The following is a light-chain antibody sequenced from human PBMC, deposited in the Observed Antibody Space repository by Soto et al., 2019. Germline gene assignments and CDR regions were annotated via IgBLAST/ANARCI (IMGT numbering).Light chain of an antibody. Sequence: DIQMTQYPSSLSASVGDRVSITCRASQGISSWVAWYQQKPGKGPKSLIFAASSLQSGVSSRFSASGSGTDFTLTINSLQPEDSATYYCQQYHTYPLSFGGGTKVEIK. V-gene: IGKV1D-16*01. CDR2: AAS. CDR1: QGISSW. J-gene: IGKJ4*01. CDR3: QQYHTYPLS.